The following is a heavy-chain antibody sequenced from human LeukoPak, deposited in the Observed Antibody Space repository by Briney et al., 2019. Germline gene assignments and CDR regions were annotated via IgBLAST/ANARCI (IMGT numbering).Heavy chain of an antibody. V-gene: IGHV1-69*13. CDR3: ARASFAYYYGSGSPKDAFDI. J-gene: IGHJ3*02. CDR1: GGTFSSYA. D-gene: IGHD3-10*01. Sequence: SVKVSCKASGGTFSSYAISWVRQAPGRGLEWMGGIIPIFGTANYAQKFQGRVTITADESTSTAYMELSSLRSEDTAVYYCARASFAYYYGSGSPKDAFDIWGQGTMVTVSS. CDR2: IIPIFGTA.